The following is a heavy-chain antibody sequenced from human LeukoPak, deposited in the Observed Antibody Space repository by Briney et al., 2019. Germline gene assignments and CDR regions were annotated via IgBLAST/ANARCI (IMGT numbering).Heavy chain of an antibody. D-gene: IGHD1-26*01. CDR3: ARDGHSGSYGFDY. V-gene: IGHV3-33*01. J-gene: IGHJ4*02. CDR1: GFTFGSYG. Sequence: GRSLRLSCAASGFTFGSYGMHWVRQAPGKGLEWVAVIWYDGSNKYYADSVKGRFTISRDNSKNTLYLQMNSLRAEDTAVYYCARDGHSGSYGFDYWGQGTLVTVSS. CDR2: IWYDGSNK.